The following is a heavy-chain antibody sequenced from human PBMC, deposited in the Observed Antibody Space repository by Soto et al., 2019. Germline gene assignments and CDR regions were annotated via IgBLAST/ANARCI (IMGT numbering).Heavy chain of an antibody. V-gene: IGHV2-5*02. CDR2: IYWDDDK. Sequence: QITLKESGPTLVKPTQTLTLTCTFSGFSLSTSGVGVGWIRQPPGKALEWLALIYWDDDKRYSPSLKSRLTITKHRSKHQXXLXMXXIDPVATATYYCAHPPPYYDYVWGSYRHSIYYFDYWGQGTLVTVSS. D-gene: IGHD3-16*02. J-gene: IGHJ4*02. CDR1: GFSLSTSGVG. CDR3: AHPPPYYDYVWGSYRHSIYYFDY.